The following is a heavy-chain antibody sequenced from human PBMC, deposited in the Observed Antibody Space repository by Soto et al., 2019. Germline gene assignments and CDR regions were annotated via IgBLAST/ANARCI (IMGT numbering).Heavy chain of an antibody. J-gene: IGHJ6*02. V-gene: IGHV3-48*02. Sequence: GGSLRLSCAASGFTFSKYNMNWVRQAPGKGLEWVSYISSSSSIKYYADSMKGRFTISRDNAKNSLYLQMNSLRDEDTAVYYCARDLSTRIFKTYYYYGMDVWGQGTSVTVSS. CDR2: ISSSSSIK. CDR1: GFTFSKYN. CDR3: ARDLSTRIFKTYYYYGMDV. D-gene: IGHD3-3*01.